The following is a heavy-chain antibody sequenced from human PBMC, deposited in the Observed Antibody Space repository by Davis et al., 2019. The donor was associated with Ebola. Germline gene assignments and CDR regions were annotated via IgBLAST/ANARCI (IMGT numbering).Heavy chain of an antibody. J-gene: IGHJ4*02. V-gene: IGHV4-59*01. D-gene: IGHD6-6*01. Sequence: SETLSLTCTVSGGSISSYYWSWIRQPPGKRLEWIGYIYYSGSTNYNPSLKSRVTISVDTSKNQFSLKLSSVTAADTAVYYCARGYGSSSVYWGQGTLVTVSS. CDR1: GGSISSYY. CDR3: ARGYGSSSVY. CDR2: IYYSGST.